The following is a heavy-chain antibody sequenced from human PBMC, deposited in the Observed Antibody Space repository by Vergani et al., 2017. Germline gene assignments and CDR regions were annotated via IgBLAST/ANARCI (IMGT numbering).Heavy chain of an antibody. J-gene: IGHJ4*02. CDR3: ARGSCSSTSCFNDY. D-gene: IGHD2-2*01. CDR2: ISGSGGFT. Sequence: EVQLLESGGNLVQPGGSLRLSCAASGFTFTNFAMTWVRQAPGEGLEWVSGISGSGGFTYYADSVKGRFTISRDNSKNTLYLQMNSLRAEDTAVYYCARGSCSSTSCFNDYWGQGTLVTVSS. V-gene: IGHV3-23*01. CDR1: GFTFTNFA.